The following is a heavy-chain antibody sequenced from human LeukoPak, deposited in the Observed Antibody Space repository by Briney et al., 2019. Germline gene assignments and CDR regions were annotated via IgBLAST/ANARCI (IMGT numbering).Heavy chain of an antibody. CDR3: ARIFND. Sequence: PAETLSLTCTVSGGSISSSSYYWGWIRQPPGKGLEWIGSFYHSGITYYNPSLKSRVTISVDTSKNQFSLKLSSVTAADTAVYYCARIFNDWGQGTLVTVSS. CDR1: GGSISSSSYY. CDR2: FYHSGIT. V-gene: IGHV4-39*07. J-gene: IGHJ4*02.